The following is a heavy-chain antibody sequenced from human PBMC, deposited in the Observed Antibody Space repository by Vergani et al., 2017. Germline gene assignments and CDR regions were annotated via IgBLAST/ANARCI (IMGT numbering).Heavy chain of an antibody. D-gene: IGHD2-2*01. V-gene: IGHV3-11*01. J-gene: IGHJ5*02. CDR2: ISSSGTTI. CDR3: ARETPPAVLGPAADNWFDP. CDR1: GFTFSDYY. Sequence: QVQLVESGGILVKPGGSLRLSCAASGFTFSDYYMSWIRQAPGKGLEWISYISSSGTTIYYADSVKGRFTISRDNAKNSLYLQMNSLRAEDTAVYYCARETPPAVLGPAADNWFDPWGQGTLVTVSS.